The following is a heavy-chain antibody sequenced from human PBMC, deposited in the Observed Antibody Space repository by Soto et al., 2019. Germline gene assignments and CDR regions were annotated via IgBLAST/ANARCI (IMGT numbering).Heavy chain of an antibody. CDR1: GFTVSSKY. D-gene: IGHD6-19*01. CDR3: VQTTGWPGFDF. Sequence: EVQLVESGGGLIQPGGSLRLSCAASGFTVSSKYMTWVRQAPGKGLEWVSVIYGGGTTYYADSVKGRFTISRDNSKNTVYLQVNSLRSEDTAVYCCVQTTGWPGFDFWGQGTLVTVSS. CDR2: IYGGGTT. V-gene: IGHV3-53*01. J-gene: IGHJ4*02.